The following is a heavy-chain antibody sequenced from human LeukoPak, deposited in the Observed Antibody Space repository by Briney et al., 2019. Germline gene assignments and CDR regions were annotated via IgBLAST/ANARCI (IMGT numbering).Heavy chain of an antibody. CDR2: ISGSGGST. Sequence: GGSLRLSCAASGFTFSSYAMSWVRQAPGKGLEWVSAISGSGGSTYYADSVKGRFTISRDNSKNTLYLQMNSLRAEDTAVYYCAKDLCSGGSCRSRDGFDYWGQGTLVTVPS. V-gene: IGHV3-23*01. CDR3: AKDLCSGGSCRSRDGFDY. J-gene: IGHJ4*02. D-gene: IGHD2-15*01. CDR1: GFTFSSYA.